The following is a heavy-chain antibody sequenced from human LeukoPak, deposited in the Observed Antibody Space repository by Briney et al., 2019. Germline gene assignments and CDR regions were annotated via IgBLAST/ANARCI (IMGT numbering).Heavy chain of an antibody. CDR1: GGSISSSSYY. J-gene: IGHJ3*02. D-gene: IGHD6-13*01. CDR3: ARLKGAAAGTPPFPYDAFDI. Sequence: SETLSLTCTVSGGSISSSSYYWGWIRQPPGKGLEWIGSIYYSGSTYYNPSLKSRVTISVDTSKNQFSLKLSSVTAADTAVYYCARLKGAAAGTPPFPYDAFDIWGQGTMITVSS. CDR2: IYYSGST. V-gene: IGHV4-39*01.